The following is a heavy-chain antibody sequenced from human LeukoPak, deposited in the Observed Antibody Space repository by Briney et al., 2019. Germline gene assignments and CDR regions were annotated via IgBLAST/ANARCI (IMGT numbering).Heavy chain of an antibody. V-gene: IGHV3-30*18. Sequence: PRRSLRLSCAASGFTFNSDGMHWVRQAPGKGLEWVAVISYDGSNKYYADSVKGRFTISRDNSKNTLYLQMNSLRAEDTAVYYCAKGVAIAARRGPPQHWGQGTLVTVSS. CDR2: ISYDGSNK. J-gene: IGHJ1*01. CDR3: AKGVAIAARRGPPQH. CDR1: GFTFNSDG. D-gene: IGHD6-6*01.